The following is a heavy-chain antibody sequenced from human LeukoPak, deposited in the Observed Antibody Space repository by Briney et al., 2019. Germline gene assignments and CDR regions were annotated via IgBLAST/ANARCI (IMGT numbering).Heavy chain of an antibody. CDR2: IRGSGDSA. V-gene: IGHV3-23*01. CDR3: AKSYSYYHMDD. Sequence: GGSLRLSCAASGFTFSSHPMSWVRLAPGKGLEWVSSIRGSGDSAYYADSVKGRFTISRDNTKNTLYLQMNSLRGDDTAVYYCAKSYSYYHMDDWGKGTSVTVSS. CDR1: GFTFSSHP. J-gene: IGHJ6*03.